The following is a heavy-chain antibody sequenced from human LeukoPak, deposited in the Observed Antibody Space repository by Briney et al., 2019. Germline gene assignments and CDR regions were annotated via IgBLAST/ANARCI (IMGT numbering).Heavy chain of an antibody. CDR1: GFTLSGST. CDR3: AKARGTVVVPTLSDY. CDR2: ISGSGGTT. D-gene: IGHD2-2*01. Sequence: RGGSLRLSCAASGFTLSGSTTSWVRHAPGEGREWVSGISGSGGTTRHADSVKGRFTISRDNSKNTLYLQMNSLRAEDTAVYSSAKARGTVVVPTLSDYWGPRTLVTVSS. V-gene: IGHV3-23*01. J-gene: IGHJ4*02.